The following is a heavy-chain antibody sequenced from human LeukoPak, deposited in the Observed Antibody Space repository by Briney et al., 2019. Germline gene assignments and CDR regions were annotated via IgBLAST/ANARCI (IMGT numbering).Heavy chain of an antibody. V-gene: IGHV3-23*01. CDR2: ISGSGGST. Sequence: QTGGSLRLSCAASGFTFSSYAMSWVRQAPGKGLEWVSAISGSGGSTYYADSEKGRFTISRDNSKNTLYLQMNSLRAEDTAVYYCAKFLGGAAGTGWYFDLWGRGTLVTVSS. D-gene: IGHD6-13*01. CDR3: AKFLGGAAGTGWYFDL. J-gene: IGHJ2*01. CDR1: GFTFSSYA.